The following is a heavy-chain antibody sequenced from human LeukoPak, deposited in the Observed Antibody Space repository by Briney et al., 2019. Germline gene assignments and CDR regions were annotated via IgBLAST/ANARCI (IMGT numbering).Heavy chain of an antibody. V-gene: IGHV3-33*01. Sequence: GGSLRLSCAASGFTFSSYGMHWVRQAPGKGLEGVAVIWYDGSNKYYADSVKGRFTISRDNSKNTLYLQMNSVRAEDTAVYYCARGDAFDIWGQGTMVTVSS. CDR3: ARGDAFDI. CDR2: IWYDGSNK. J-gene: IGHJ3*02. CDR1: GFTFSSYG.